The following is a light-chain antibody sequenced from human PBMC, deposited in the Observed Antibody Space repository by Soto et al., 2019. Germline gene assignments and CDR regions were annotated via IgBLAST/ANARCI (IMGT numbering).Light chain of an antibody. CDR1: QSVFSNSNNKNC. Sequence: DIVMTQSPDSLAVSLGERATINCKSSQSVFSNSNNKNCIAWYQQKSGQPPKLLIYWASTRESGVPDRFSGSGSGTDFTLTISSLQAEDVAVYYCQQYYSTPLTFGQGTRLEIK. V-gene: IGKV4-1*01. J-gene: IGKJ5*01. CDR3: QQYYSTPLT. CDR2: WAS.